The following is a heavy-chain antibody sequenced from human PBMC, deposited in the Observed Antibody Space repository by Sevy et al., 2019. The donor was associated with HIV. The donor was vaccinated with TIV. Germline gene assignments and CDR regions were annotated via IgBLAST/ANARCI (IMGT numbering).Heavy chain of an antibody. CDR2: IKRDGSDK. V-gene: IGHV3-7*03. Sequence: GGSLRLSCAASGFTFNNYWMTWVRQAPGKGLEWVANIKRDGSDKYYMESVKGRFNISRDNTKNSLYLQLNSLRAEDTDVYYCARSWDYWGQMGYWGQGTLVTVSS. J-gene: IGHJ4*02. CDR1: GFTFNNYW. D-gene: IGHD7-27*01. CDR3: ARSWDYWGQMGY.